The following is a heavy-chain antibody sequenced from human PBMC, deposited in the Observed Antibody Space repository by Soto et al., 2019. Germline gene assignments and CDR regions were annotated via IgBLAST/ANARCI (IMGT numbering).Heavy chain of an antibody. V-gene: IGHV3-23*01. CDR3: AKGFIVVVTVIRPDDAFDA. Sequence: EVQLLESGGGLVQPGGSLRLSCAASGFTFGNYGMNWVRQAPGKGLEWVSGISGGGGSTYYADSVKGRFTISRDPSKNTIVLEMNSLRAEDTAVYYCAKGFIVVVTVIRPDDAFDAWGQGTLVTVSS. D-gene: IGHD2-21*02. CDR1: GFTFGNYG. J-gene: IGHJ5*01. CDR2: ISGGGGST.